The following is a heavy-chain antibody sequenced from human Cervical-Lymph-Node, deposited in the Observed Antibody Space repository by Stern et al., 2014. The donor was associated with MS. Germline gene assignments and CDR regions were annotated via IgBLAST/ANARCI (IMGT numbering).Heavy chain of an antibody. Sequence: QVQLVQSGAEVKKPGASVKVSCKASGYTFTGYYMHWVRQAPGQGLGWRGRINPNSGGTNYAQKVQGRVTVTRDTSISTAYMELSRLRSDDTAVYYCAREAAMAVAGTGVDYWGQGTLVTVSS. J-gene: IGHJ4*02. CDR3: AREAAMAVAGTGVDY. CDR1: GYTFTGYY. D-gene: IGHD6-19*01. V-gene: IGHV1-2*06. CDR2: INPNSGGT.